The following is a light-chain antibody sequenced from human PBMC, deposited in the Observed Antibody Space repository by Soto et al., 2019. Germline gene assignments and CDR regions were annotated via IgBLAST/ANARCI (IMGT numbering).Light chain of an antibody. J-gene: IGLJ2*01. CDR3: WSYAGNTIFV. Sequence: QSVLTQPASVSGSPGQSITISCSGTSSDVGDYYYVSWYQQHPGKAPKLLIYGVTDRPSGVSHRFSGSKSGNTASLTISGLQAEDEAYYYCWSYAGNTIFVFGGGTKLTVL. CDR2: GVT. CDR1: SSDVGDYYY. V-gene: IGLV2-23*02.